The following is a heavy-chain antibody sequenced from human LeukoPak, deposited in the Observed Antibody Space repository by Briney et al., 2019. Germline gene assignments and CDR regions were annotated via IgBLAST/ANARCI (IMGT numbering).Heavy chain of an antibody. J-gene: IGHJ4*02. Sequence: GESLRLSCAASGFTLSSSWMSWVRQAPGKGLEWVATISDDGSDKYYVGSVKGRFTISRDSAKNSLHLQMNSLRVDDTAVYYCANLGHSDSGQGTLVTVSS. V-gene: IGHV3-7*01. CDR2: ISDDGSDK. CDR3: ANLGHSD. CDR1: GFTLSSSW. D-gene: IGHD5-18*01.